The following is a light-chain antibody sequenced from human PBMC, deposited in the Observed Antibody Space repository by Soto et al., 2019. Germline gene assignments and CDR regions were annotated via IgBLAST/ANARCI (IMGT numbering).Light chain of an antibody. J-gene: IGKJ1*01. V-gene: IGKV1-5*03. CDR3: QHYASFSGT. CDR2: KAS. Sequence: DIQMTQSPSTLSASVGDRFTITCRASQSISSWLAWYQQKPGKAPKLLIYKASTLETGVPSRFSGSGSGTEFTLTISTLQPDDFATYYCQHYASFSGTFGQGTKVDI. CDR1: QSISSW.